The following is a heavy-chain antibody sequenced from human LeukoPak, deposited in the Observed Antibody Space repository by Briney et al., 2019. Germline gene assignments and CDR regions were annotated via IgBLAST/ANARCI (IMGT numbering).Heavy chain of an antibody. V-gene: IGHV4-34*01. CDR1: GFSFSTYS. CDR3: ARENGYRYDY. D-gene: IGHD5-18*01. J-gene: IGHJ4*02. CDR2: INHSGST. Sequence: PGGSLRLSCVASGFSFSTYSMTWVRQAPGKGLEWIGEINHSGSTNYNPSLKSRVTISVDTSKNQFSLKLSSVTAADTALYYCARENGYRYDYWGQGTLVTVSS.